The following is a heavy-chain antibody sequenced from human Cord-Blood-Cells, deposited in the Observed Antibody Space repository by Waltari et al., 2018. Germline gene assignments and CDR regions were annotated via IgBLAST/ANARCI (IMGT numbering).Heavy chain of an antibody. CDR3: ARFPYSSSWYLDY. CDR2: NSSSSSYI. J-gene: IGHJ4*02. V-gene: IGHV3-21*01. D-gene: IGHD6-13*01. CDR1: GFTFSSYS. Sequence: EVQLVESGGGLVKPGGSLRLSCAASGFTFSSYSMNWVRQAPGKGLEWVSSNSSSSSYIYYADSVKGRFTISRDNAKNSLYLQMNSLRAEDTAVYYCARFPYSSSWYLDYWGQGTLVTVSS.